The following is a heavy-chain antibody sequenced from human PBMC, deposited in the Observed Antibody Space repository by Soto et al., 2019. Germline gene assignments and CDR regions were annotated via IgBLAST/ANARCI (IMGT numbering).Heavy chain of an antibody. Sequence: PSETLSLTCTVSGGSISSYYWSWIRQPPGKGLEWIGYIYYSGSTNYNPSLKSRVTISVDTSKNQFSLKLSSVTAADTAVYYCAREGIAAAGSLGYYYYGMDVWGQGTTVTVSS. CDR3: AREGIAAAGSLGYYYYGMDV. CDR1: GGSISSYY. CDR2: IYYSGST. J-gene: IGHJ6*02. V-gene: IGHV4-59*01. D-gene: IGHD6-13*01.